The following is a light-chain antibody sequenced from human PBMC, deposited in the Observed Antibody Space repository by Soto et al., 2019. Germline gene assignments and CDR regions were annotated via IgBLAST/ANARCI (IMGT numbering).Light chain of an antibody. V-gene: IGKV3-11*01. CDR3: QQRSSWPLLT. CDR1: QSITSY. J-gene: IGKJ4*01. Sequence: EIVLTQSPATQSLSPGERASLSCRASQSITSYLAWYQQKPGQAPRLLIYDASNRATGIPARFSGSGSGTDFTLTIRSLEPEDFAVYYCQQRSSWPLLTFGGGTKVEIK. CDR2: DAS.